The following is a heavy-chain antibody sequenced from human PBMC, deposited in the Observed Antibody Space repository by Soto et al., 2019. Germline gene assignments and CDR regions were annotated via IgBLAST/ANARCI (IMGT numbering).Heavy chain of an antibody. Sequence: SGGSLRLSCAASGFTFSSYGMHWVRQAPGKGLEWVAVIRYDGSNKYYADSVKGRFTISRDNSKNTLYLQMNSLRAEDTAVYYCARDFGGSGSYYNFDYWGQGTLVTVSS. CDR3: ARDFGGSGSYYNFDY. V-gene: IGHV3-33*01. D-gene: IGHD3-10*01. CDR2: IRYDGSNK. J-gene: IGHJ4*02. CDR1: GFTFSSYG.